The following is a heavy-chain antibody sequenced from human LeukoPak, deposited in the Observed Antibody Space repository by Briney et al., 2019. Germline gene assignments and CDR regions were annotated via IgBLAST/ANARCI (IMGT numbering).Heavy chain of an antibody. Sequence: GGSLRLSCAASGFTFSSYGMHWVRQAPGKGLEWVAVIWYDGSNKYYADSVKGRFTISRDNSKNTLYLQMNRLRAEDTAVYYCAYSGSYTEAFDIWGQGTMVTVSS. CDR3: AYSGSYTEAFDI. CDR2: IWYDGSNK. V-gene: IGHV3-30*02. J-gene: IGHJ3*02. CDR1: GFTFSSYG. D-gene: IGHD1-26*01.